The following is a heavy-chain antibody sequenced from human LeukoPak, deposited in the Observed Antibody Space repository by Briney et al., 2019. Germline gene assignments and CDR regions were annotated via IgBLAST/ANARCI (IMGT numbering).Heavy chain of an antibody. CDR1: GFTFSSYW. CDR2: IKQDGSEK. CDR3: ARDEWWMGSFDY. J-gene: IGHJ4*02. V-gene: IGHV3-7*01. Sequence: GGSLRLSCAASGFTFSSYWMSWVRHAPGKGLERVANIKQDGSEKSYVDSVKGRLTISRDNAKSSLYLQMNSLRDEDTAVYYCARDEWWMGSFDYWGQGTLVTVSS. D-gene: IGHD2-8*01.